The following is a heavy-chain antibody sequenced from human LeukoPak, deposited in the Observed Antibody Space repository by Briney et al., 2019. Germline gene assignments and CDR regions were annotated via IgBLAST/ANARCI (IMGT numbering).Heavy chain of an antibody. CDR2: ISYDGSNK. CDR1: GFTFSSYA. CDR3: AREATGGYYFDY. J-gene: IGHJ4*02. V-gene: IGHV3-30*04. D-gene: IGHD7-27*01. Sequence: QPGGSLRLSCAASGFTFSSYAMHWVRQAPGKGLEWVAVISYDGSNKYYADSVEGRFTISRDNSKNTLYLQMNSLRAEDTAVYYCAREATGGYYFDYWGQGTLVTVSS.